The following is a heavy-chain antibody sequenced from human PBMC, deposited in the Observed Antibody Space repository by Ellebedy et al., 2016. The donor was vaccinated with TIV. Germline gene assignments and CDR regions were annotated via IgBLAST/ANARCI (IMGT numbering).Heavy chain of an antibody. Sequence: GGSLRLSCATSGFTFSSFAMHWVRQAPGKGLEWLSVISGGGGTTSDADSVKGRFTISRDNSKNTLFLQMNRLRAEDTAVYYCAKGSSSGFNYDRVGFQDWGQGILVTVSS. CDR2: ISGGGGTT. V-gene: IGHV3-23*01. CDR3: AKGSSSGFNYDRVGFQD. D-gene: IGHD3-16*01. CDR1: GFTFSSFA. J-gene: IGHJ4*02.